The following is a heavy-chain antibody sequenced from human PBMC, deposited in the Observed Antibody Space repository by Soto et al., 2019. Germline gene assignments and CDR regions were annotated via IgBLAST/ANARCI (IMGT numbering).Heavy chain of an antibody. V-gene: IGHV1-18*01. CDR1: GYTFTSYG. J-gene: IGHJ5*02. Sequence: ASVKVSCKASGYTFTSYGISWLRQDPGPGLEWMVWISAYNGNTNYAQKLQGRVTMTTDTSTSTAYMELRSLRSDDTAVYYCARGPSVGSTVTGWFDPWGQGTLVTVSS. CDR3: ARGPSVGSTVTGWFDP. CDR2: ISAYNGNT. D-gene: IGHD6-13*01.